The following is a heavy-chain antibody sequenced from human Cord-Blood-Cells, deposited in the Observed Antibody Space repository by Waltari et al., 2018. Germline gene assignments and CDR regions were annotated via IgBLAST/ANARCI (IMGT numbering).Heavy chain of an antibody. CDR3: ASRDVYSGYDDY. V-gene: IGHV3-48*03. D-gene: IGHD5-12*01. Sequence: EVQLVESGGGLVQPGGYLRLSCAASGFTFSSYEMNCVCQAPGKGLEWVSYISSSGSTIYYADSVKGRFTISRDNAKNSLYLQMNSLRAEDTAVYYCASRDVYSGYDDYWGQGTLVTVSS. CDR1: GFTFSSYE. CDR2: ISSSGSTI. J-gene: IGHJ4*02.